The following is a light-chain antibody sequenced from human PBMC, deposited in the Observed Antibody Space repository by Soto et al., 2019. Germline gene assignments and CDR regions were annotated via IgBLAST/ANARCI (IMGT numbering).Light chain of an antibody. J-gene: IGKJ2*01. CDR1: QSISSY. Sequence: DIQMTQSPSSLSASVGDRVAITCRASQSISSYLNWYQQIPGKAPKLLIYAASSLQSGVPSRFSGSESGTDFTLTISSLQPEDFATYYCQQSSSTPPTFGQGTKLEIK. CDR2: AAS. CDR3: QQSSSTPPT. V-gene: IGKV1-39*01.